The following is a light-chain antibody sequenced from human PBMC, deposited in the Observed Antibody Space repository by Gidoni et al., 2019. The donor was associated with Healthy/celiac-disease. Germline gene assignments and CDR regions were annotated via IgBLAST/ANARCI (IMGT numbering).Light chain of an antibody. CDR2: GAS. Sequence: EIVMTQSPATLSVSPGERATLSCRASQRVSSNLAWYQQNPGQAPRLLIYGASTRATGIPAWFSGSGSGTEFTLTISSLQSEDFAVYYCQQYNNWYTFGQGTKLELK. J-gene: IGKJ2*01. CDR1: QRVSSN. V-gene: IGKV3-15*01. CDR3: QQYNNWYT.